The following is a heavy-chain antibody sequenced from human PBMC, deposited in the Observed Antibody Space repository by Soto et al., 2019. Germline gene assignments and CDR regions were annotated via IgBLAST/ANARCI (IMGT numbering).Heavy chain of an antibody. D-gene: IGHD3-22*01. CDR1: GGPFSSYT. CDR2: VIPMFGTT. V-gene: IGHV1-69*18. J-gene: IGHJ4*02. Sequence: VQLVQSGAEVKKPGSSVKVSCKASGGPFSSYTFSWVRQAPGQGLEWMGRVIPMFGTTDYAQRFQGRVTITEDEATSTAYMELSGLRSEDTAIYYCATGLNRYFDYWGQVTLVTVSS. CDR3: ATGLNRYFDY.